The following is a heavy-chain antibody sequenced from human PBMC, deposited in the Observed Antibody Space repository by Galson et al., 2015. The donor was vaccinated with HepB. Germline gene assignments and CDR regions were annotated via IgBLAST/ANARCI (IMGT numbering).Heavy chain of an antibody. CDR2: TSHDENDQ. V-gene: IGHV3-30*18. J-gene: IGHJ6*02. CDR1: GFTFSSYG. Sequence: SLRLSCAASGFTFSSYGMHWVRQAPGKGLEWAAVTSHDENDQRYADSVKGRFTISRDNAKNTLYLQMNSLRPEDTAVYYCAKGLHSGSYSDVYYGMGVWGQGTTVTVSS. CDR3: AKGLHSGSYSDVYYGMGV. D-gene: IGHD1-26*01.